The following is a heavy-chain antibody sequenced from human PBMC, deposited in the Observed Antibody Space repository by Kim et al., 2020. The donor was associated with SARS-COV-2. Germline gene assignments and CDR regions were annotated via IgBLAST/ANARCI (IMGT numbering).Heavy chain of an antibody. CDR1: GFTFSSYA. CDR3: AKGSLTSCYSCSDY. Sequence: GGSLRLSCAASGFTFSSYAMNWVRQAPGKGLEWVSAICGSGGSTFYADSVKGRFTISRDNSKNTLYLHMNSLRAEDTAVYYCAKGSLTSCYSCSDYWGQGTLVTVSS. J-gene: IGHJ4*02. CDR2: ICGSGGST. D-gene: IGHD2-15*01. V-gene: IGHV3-23*01.